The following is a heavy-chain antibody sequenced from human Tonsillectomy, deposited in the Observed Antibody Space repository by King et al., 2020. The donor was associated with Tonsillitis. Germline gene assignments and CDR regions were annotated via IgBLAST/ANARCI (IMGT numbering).Heavy chain of an antibody. CDR1: GYSFTSYW. CDR2: IYPGDSDT. Sequence: QLVQSGAEVKKPGESLKISCKGSGYSFTSYWIGWVRQMPGKGLEWMGIIYPGDSDTRYSPSFQGQVTISADKSISTAYLQWSSRKASDTAMYYCARHPYCGGDCYRGDAFDIWGQGTMVTVSS. D-gene: IGHD2-21*02. V-gene: IGHV5-51*01. J-gene: IGHJ3*02. CDR3: ARHPYCGGDCYRGDAFDI.